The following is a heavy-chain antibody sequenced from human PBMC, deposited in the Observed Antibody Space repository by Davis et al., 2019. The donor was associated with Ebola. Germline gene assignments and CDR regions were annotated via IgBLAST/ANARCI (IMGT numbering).Heavy chain of an antibody. V-gene: IGHV4-31*03. CDR1: GGSISSGGYY. CDR3: ARLATYGMDV. CDR2: IYYSGST. J-gene: IGHJ6*04. Sequence: MPSETLSLTCTVSGGSISSGGYYWSWIRQHPGKGLEWIGYIYYSGSTYYNPSLKSRVTISVDTSKNQLSLNLRSVTAADTAVYYCARLATYGMDVWGKGTTVTVSS.